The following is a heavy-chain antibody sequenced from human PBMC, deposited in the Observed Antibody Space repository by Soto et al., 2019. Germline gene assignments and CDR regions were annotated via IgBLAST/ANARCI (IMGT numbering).Heavy chain of an antibody. D-gene: IGHD3-10*01. V-gene: IGHV3-9*01. CDR1: GLSFHAAG. Sequence: EVQLVESGGDLVQPGRSLRLSCAVSGLSFHAAGMHWVRQAPGKGLEWVSGIIWNTGRVGYADSVKGRFTISRDKTKNSLYLQMNSLRVEDTALYFCTEDITPGGADVWGQWTTVTVSS. CDR3: TEDITPGGADV. CDR2: IIWNTGRV. J-gene: IGHJ6*02.